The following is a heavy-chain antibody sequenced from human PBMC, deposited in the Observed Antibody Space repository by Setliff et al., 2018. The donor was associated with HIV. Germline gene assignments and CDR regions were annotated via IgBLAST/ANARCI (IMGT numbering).Heavy chain of an antibody. CDR2: INPSGST. CDR3: AGRGAVASPPPL. J-gene: IGHJ4*02. Sequence: SETLSLTCAVYGGPFSGFYYSWIRQAPGKGLEWIGEINPSGSTNYNPSLKSRVTISVDTSKYQVSLNLNSVTAADTAVYYCAGRGAVASPPPLWGQGTLVTVSS. CDR1: GGPFSGFY. D-gene: IGHD6-19*01. V-gene: IGHV4-34*01.